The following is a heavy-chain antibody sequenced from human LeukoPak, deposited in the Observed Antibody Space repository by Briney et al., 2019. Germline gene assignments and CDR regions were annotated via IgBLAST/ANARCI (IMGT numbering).Heavy chain of an antibody. CDR3: ARGNGDYAYPGNYYYYYYYMDV. CDR2: MNPNSGNT. J-gene: IGHJ6*03. Sequence: ASVKVSCKASGYTFTSYDINWVRQATGQGLEWMGWMNPNSGNTGYAQKFQGRVTITRNTSISTAYMELSSLRSEDTAVYYCARGNGDYAYPGNYYYYYYYMDVWGKGTTVTVSS. CDR1: GYTFTSYD. D-gene: IGHD4-17*01. V-gene: IGHV1-8*03.